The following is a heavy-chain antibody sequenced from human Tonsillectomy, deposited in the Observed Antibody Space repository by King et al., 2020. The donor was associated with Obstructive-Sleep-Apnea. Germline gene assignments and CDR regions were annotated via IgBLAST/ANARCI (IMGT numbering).Heavy chain of an antibody. Sequence: QLVQSGAEVKKPGASVKVSCKASAYTFTSYGITWVRQAPGQGLEWMGWISTYNGNTSYARNLQGRVTMTTDTSTSTAYMELRSLGSDDTAVYYCARDVGPSYYGSGSYGRVGGWFDPWGQGTLVTVSS. J-gene: IGHJ5*02. D-gene: IGHD3-10*01. V-gene: IGHV1-18*04. CDR2: ISTYNGNT. CDR1: AYTFTSYG. CDR3: ARDVGPSYYGSGSYGRVGGWFDP.